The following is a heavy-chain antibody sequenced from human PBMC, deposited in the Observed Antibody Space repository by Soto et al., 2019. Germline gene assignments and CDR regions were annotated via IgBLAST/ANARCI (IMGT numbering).Heavy chain of an antibody. CDR2: IYPGDSDT. J-gene: IGHJ5*02. CDR1: GYRFTSYW. Sequence: EVQLVQSGAEVKKPGESLKISCKGSGYRFTSYWIGWVRQMPGKGLEWMGIIYPGDSDTRYRPSLRGQVTISADKSISTAYLQWSSLKASDTAIYYCARAIEMSTIGWFDPSGQGTLVTVSS. V-gene: IGHV5-51*01. D-gene: IGHD1-1*01. CDR3: ARAIEMSTIGWFDP.